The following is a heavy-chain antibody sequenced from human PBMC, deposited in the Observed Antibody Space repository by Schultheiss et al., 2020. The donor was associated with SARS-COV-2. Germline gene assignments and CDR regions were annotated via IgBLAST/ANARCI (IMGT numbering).Heavy chain of an antibody. Sequence: SETLSLTCAVYGGSFSGYYWSWIRQPPGKGLEWIGEINHSGSTNYNPSLKSRVKISVDTSKTQFSLNLRSVTAADTAVYFCARYTAMVINWFDPWGQGTLVTVSS. V-gene: IGHV4-34*01. CDR2: INHSGST. J-gene: IGHJ5*02. CDR1: GGSFSGYY. D-gene: IGHD5-18*01. CDR3: ARYTAMVINWFDP.